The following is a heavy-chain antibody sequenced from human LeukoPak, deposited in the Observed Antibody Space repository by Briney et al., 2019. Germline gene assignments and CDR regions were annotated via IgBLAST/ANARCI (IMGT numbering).Heavy chain of an antibody. CDR2: IYHSGST. D-gene: IGHD2-15*01. J-gene: IGHJ4*02. CDR1: GGSISTYY. CDR3: ARGSYCSGGTCMFDY. Sequence: KPSETLSLTCTVSGGSISTYYWNWIRQPPGKGLEWIGHIYHSGSTNYNPSLKSRVTISVDTPKNEFSLKLSSVTAADTAVYFCARGSYCSGGTCMFDYWGQGTLVTVSS. V-gene: IGHV4-59*01.